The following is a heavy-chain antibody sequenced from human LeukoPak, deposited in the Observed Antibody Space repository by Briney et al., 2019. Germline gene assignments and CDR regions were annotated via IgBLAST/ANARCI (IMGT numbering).Heavy chain of an antibody. D-gene: IGHD3-16*02. CDR1: GGSISSYY. J-gene: IGHJ4*02. CDR2: INHSGST. Sequence: SETLSLTCTVSGGSISSYYWSWIRQPPGKGLEWIGEINHSGSTNYNPSLKSRVTISVDTSKNQFSLKLSSVTAADTAVYYCARGSIMITFGGVIVIPPDYWGQGTLVTVSS. V-gene: IGHV4-34*01. CDR3: ARGSIMITFGGVIVIPPDY.